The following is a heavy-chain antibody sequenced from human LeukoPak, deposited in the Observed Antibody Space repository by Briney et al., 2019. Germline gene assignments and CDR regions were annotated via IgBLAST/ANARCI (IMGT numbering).Heavy chain of an antibody. D-gene: IGHD4-23*01. Sequence: GGSLRLSCAASGFTFSSYAMHWVRQAPGKGLEWVAVISYDGSNKYYADSVKGRFTISRDNSKNTLYLQMNSLRAEDTAVYYCARPDYGGNSDLGYWGQGTLVTVSS. CDR3: ARPDYGGNSDLGY. J-gene: IGHJ4*02. CDR1: GFTFSSYA. CDR2: ISYDGSNK. V-gene: IGHV3-30-3*01.